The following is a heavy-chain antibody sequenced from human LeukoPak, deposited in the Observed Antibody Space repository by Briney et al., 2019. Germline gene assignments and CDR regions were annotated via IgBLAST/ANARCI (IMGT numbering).Heavy chain of an antibody. V-gene: IGHV3-21*01. CDR3: ARLRRNSDRSGYYYYYNY. D-gene: IGHD3-22*01. CDR2: INPTSTSI. Sequence: PGGSLRLSCAASGFTFSDYSINWVRQAPGKGLEWVSSINPTSTSIYYADAVKGRFTISRDNAKSSLYLQMNSLRAEDTALYYRARLRRNSDRSGYYYYYNYWGQGILVTVSS. CDR1: GFTFSDYS. J-gene: IGHJ4*02.